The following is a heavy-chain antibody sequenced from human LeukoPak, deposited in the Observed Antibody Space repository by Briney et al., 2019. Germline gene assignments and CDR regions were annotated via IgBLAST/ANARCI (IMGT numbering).Heavy chain of an antibody. Sequence: PGGSLRLSCAASGFTVSSNYMSWVRQAPGKGLEWVSVIYSGGSTYYADSVKGRFTISRDNSKNTLYLQMNSLRAEYTAVYYCARVGYSSSWYYFDYWGQGTLVTVSS. D-gene: IGHD6-13*01. J-gene: IGHJ4*02. V-gene: IGHV3-53*01. CDR3: ARVGYSSSWYYFDY. CDR1: GFTVSSNY. CDR2: IYSGGST.